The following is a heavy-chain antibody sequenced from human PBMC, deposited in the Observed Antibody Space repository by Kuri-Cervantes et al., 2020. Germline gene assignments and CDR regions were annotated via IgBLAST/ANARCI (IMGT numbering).Heavy chain of an antibody. V-gene: IGHV2-26*01. CDR1: GFSLSNARMG. CDR2: IFSNDEK. CDR3: AHGYSYYDILTGYYNNWFDP. J-gene: IGHJ5*02. Sequence: SGPTLVKPTETLTLTCTVSGFSLSNARMGVSWIRQPPGKALEWLAHIFSNDEKSYSTSLKSRLTISKDTSKNQVVLTMTNMDPVDTATYYCAHGYSYYDILTGYYNNWFDPWGQGTLVTVSS. D-gene: IGHD3-9*01.